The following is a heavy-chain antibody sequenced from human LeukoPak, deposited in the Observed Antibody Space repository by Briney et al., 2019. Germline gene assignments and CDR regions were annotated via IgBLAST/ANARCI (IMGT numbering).Heavy chain of an antibody. CDR3: ARVRYYYDSSGYHSDAFDI. V-gene: IGHV3-48*01. J-gene: IGHJ3*02. Sequence: GGSLRLSCAASGFTFSSYCINWVRQAPGKGLEWVSYISSSSNTIYYADSVKGRFTISRDNAKNSLYLQMNSLRAEDTAVYYCARVRYYYDSSGYHSDAFDIWGQGTMVTVSS. D-gene: IGHD3-22*01. CDR1: GFTFSSYC. CDR2: ISSSSNTI.